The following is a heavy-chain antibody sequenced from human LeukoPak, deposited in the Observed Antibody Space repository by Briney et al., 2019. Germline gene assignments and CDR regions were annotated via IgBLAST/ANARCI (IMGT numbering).Heavy chain of an antibody. V-gene: IGHV4-59*12. Sequence: SETLSLTCTVSGGSISSYYWSWIRQPPGKGLEWIGYIYYSGSTYYNPSLKSRVTISVDTSKNQFSLKLSSVTAADTAVYYCARDPPYYYDSNEAAFDIWGQGTMVTVSS. J-gene: IGHJ3*02. CDR1: GGSISSYY. CDR3: ARDPPYYYDSNEAAFDI. CDR2: IYYSGST. D-gene: IGHD3-22*01.